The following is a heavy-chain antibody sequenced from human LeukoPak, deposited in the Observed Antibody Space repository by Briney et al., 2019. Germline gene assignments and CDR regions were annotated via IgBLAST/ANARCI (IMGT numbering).Heavy chain of an antibody. V-gene: IGHV1-18*01. Sequence: SVKLSCKASGYTFTSYGISLVRQAPGPGLGWRGGISAYNGNTNDAQKHPGRVTMTKATSTSTTSMELRSLRFEDKAVYYCARALSSIAARPVAVVHAFDIWGQGTMVTVSS. D-gene: IGHD6-6*01. CDR1: GYTFTSYG. J-gene: IGHJ3*02. CDR2: ISAYNGNT. CDR3: ARALSSIAARPVAVVHAFDI.